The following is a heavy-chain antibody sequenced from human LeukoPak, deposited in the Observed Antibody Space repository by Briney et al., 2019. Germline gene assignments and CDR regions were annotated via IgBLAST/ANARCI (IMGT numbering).Heavy chain of an antibody. Sequence: GGSLRLSCSASGFTFSSYAMHWVRQAPGKGLEWVSVIYSGGSTYYADSVKGRFTISRDNSKNTLYLQMNSLRAEDTAVYYCARMDTAMGTNWFDPWGQGTLVTVSS. CDR2: IYSGGST. CDR3: ARMDTAMGTNWFDP. D-gene: IGHD5-18*01. CDR1: GFTFSSYA. V-gene: IGHV3-53*01. J-gene: IGHJ5*02.